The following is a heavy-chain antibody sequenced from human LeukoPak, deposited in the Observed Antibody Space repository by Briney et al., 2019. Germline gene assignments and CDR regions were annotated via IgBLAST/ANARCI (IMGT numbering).Heavy chain of an antibody. D-gene: IGHD2-21*02. V-gene: IGHV4-31*03. Sequence: SETLSLTCTVSGGSISSGGYYWSWIRQHPGKGLEWIGNIYYSGSTYYNPSLKSRVTISVDTSKNQFSLKLSSVTAADTAVYYCAIPYCGGDCPPGWGQGTLVTVSS. CDR1: GGSISSGGYY. CDR3: AIPYCGGDCPPG. J-gene: IGHJ4*02. CDR2: IYYSGST.